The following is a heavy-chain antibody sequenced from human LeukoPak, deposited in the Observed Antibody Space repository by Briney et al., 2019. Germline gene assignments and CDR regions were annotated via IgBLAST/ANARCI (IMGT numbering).Heavy chain of an antibody. CDR2: IIPIVGIA. CDR3: ARDGEMATVYFDY. V-gene: IGHV1-69*04. Sequence: SVKVSCKASGGTFSSYAISWVRQAPGQGLEWMGTIIPIVGIANYAQKFQGRVTITADKSTSTAYMELSSLRSEDTAVYYCARDGEMATVYFDYWGQGTLVTVSS. D-gene: IGHD5-24*01. CDR1: GGTFSSYA. J-gene: IGHJ4*02.